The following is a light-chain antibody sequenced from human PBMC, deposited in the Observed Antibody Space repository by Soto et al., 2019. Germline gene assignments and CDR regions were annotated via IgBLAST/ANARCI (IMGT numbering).Light chain of an antibody. CDR1: QSLLHTNGYNY. CDR2: LGS. J-gene: IGKJ5*01. Sequence: DIVITQSSLSLPVTTGEPASISCMSSQSLLHTNGYNYLDWYLQKPGQSPQLLIYLGSNRASGVPDRFSGSGSGTDFTLKISRVEAEDVGVDYCMQALQTLVGQGTRLEIK. V-gene: IGKV2-28*01. CDR3: MQALQTL.